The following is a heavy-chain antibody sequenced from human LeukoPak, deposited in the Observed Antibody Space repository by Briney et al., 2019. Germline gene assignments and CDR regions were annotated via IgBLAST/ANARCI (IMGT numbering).Heavy chain of an antibody. Sequence: GGSLRRSCAASGFTFSSYARSWVGQAPGKGLEWVSAISGSGGSTYYADSVKGRFTISRDNSKNTLYLQMNSLRAEDTAVYYCAKVLGIASEYFQHWGQGTLVTVSS. J-gene: IGHJ1*01. CDR1: GFTFSSYA. V-gene: IGHV3-23*01. D-gene: IGHD6-13*01. CDR3: AKVLGIASEYFQH. CDR2: ISGSGGST.